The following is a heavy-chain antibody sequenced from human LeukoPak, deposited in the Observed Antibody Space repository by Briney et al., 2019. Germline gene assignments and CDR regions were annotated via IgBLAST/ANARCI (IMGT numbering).Heavy chain of an antibody. D-gene: IGHD3-22*01. CDR1: GFTVSTNY. Sequence: GGSLRLSCAASGFTVSTNYMSSVRQAPGKGLEWVSVIYSAGSTYYADSVKGRFTISRDNSKNTLYLQMNSLRAEDTAVYYCARDLEYSDSSGPYPGYWGQGTLVTVSS. V-gene: IGHV3-53*01. J-gene: IGHJ4*02. CDR3: ARDLEYSDSSGPYPGY. CDR2: IYSAGST.